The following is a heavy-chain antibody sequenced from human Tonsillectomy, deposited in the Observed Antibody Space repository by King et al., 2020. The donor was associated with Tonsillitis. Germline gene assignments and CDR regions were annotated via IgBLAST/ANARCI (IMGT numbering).Heavy chain of an antibody. V-gene: IGHV4-59*01. CDR3: ARAYYGSGIYYTH. Sequence: QVQLQESGPGLVKPSETLSLTCTVSGASITSYFWSWIRQPPGKGLEWIGYIYYTGSTNYNPSLQSRVTISLDTSKNQFSLKLSSVTAADTAVYYCARAYYGSGIYYTHWGQGTLVTVSS. J-gene: IGHJ1*01. CDR2: IYYTGST. CDR1: GASITSYF. D-gene: IGHD3-10*01.